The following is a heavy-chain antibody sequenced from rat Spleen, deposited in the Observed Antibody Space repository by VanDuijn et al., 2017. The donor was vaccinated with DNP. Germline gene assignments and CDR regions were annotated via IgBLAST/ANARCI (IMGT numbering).Heavy chain of an antibody. J-gene: IGHJ3*01. Sequence: QVQLRESGPGLVQPSETLSLTCTVSGFSLTSSSVSWVRQPSGKRPEWMGRVCYDGDTAYNSALRSRLSFSRDTSKNQVFLKMNSLQTDDTGTYYCIRDGGGNWFAYWGQGTLVTVSS. CDR2: VCYDGDT. CDR3: IRDGGGNWFAY. D-gene: IGHD1-1*01. V-gene: IGHV2-63*01. CDR1: GFSLTSSS.